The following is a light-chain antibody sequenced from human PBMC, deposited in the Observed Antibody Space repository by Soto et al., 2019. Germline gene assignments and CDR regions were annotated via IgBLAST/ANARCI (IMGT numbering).Light chain of an antibody. CDR2: KAS. CDR1: QTISSW. J-gene: IGKJ5*01. V-gene: IGKV1-5*03. CDR3: QQSSSWPSIT. Sequence: DIQMTPSPSPLSWSVGDRVPIPCRASQTISSWLAWYQQKPGKAPTLLLYKASTLKSGVPSRFSGSGCGTEFTLTTSSLEPEDFAVYYCQQSSSWPSITFGQGTRLEIK.